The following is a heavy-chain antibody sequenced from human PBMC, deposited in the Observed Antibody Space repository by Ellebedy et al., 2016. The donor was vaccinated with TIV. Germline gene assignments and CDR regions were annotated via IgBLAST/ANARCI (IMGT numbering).Heavy chain of an antibody. V-gene: IGHV3-66*01. CDR3: ARDSGYSSSWSKTTYYYYGMDV. D-gene: IGHD6-13*01. J-gene: IGHJ6*02. CDR2: IYGGGST. CDR1: EFTVSNNY. Sequence: GESLKISCAASEFTVSNNYMSWVRQAPGKGLEWVSSIYGGGSTYYTDSVKGRFTISRDNSKNTLYLQMNSLRAEDTAVYYCARDSGYSSSWSKTTYYYYGMDVWGQGTTVTVSS.